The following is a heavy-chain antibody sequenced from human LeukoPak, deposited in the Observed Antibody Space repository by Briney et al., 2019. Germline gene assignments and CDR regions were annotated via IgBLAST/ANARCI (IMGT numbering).Heavy chain of an antibody. Sequence: PGGSLRLSCAASGFTFSSYAMSWVRQAPGKGLEWVSTISGSGGSTYYADSVKGRFTISRDNSKNTLYLQMNSLRAEDTAVYYCAKHKLGYCSSTSCYGFDYWGQGTLVTVSS. CDR2: ISGSGGST. V-gene: IGHV3-23*01. CDR3: AKHKLGYCSSTSCYGFDY. J-gene: IGHJ4*02. D-gene: IGHD2-2*01. CDR1: GFTFSSYA.